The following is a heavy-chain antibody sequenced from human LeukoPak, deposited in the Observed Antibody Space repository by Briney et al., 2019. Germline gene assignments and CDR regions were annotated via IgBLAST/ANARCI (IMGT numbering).Heavy chain of an antibody. Sequence: SETLSLTCTVSGGSISSYYWSWIRQPPRKGLEWIGYIYYSGSTNYNPSLKSRVTVSIDTSKNQFSLKLSSVTAADTAVYYCARGSTSTRSFDPWGQGTLVTVSS. J-gene: IGHJ5*02. V-gene: IGHV4-59*01. CDR3: ARGSTSTRSFDP. D-gene: IGHD2-2*01. CDR2: IYYSGST. CDR1: GGSISSYY.